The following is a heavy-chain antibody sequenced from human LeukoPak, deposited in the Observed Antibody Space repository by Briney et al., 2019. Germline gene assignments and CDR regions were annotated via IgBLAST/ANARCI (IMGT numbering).Heavy chain of an antibody. D-gene: IGHD3-10*01. CDR3: ARDFGSGVFDP. J-gene: IGHJ5*02. Sequence: SVKASCKASGDSFGTYGITWVRQAPGEGLEWMGGFNPIFGSAQYAQKFQGRVTITMDVSARTVYMELSSLRSEDTTIYYCARDFGSGVFDPWGQGTLVTVSS. CDR2: FNPIFGSA. V-gene: IGHV1-69*05. CDR1: GDSFGTYG.